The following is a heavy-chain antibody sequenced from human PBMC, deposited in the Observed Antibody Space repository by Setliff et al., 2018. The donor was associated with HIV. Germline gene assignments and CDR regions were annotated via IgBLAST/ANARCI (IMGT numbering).Heavy chain of an antibody. CDR3: ATLQFLDLGGFDP. V-gene: IGHV4-39*01. CDR1: GNSTTSSDYY. Sequence: PSETLSLTCTVSGNSTTSSDYYWGWVRQPPGKGLEWIGDINHSGSTNYNPSLKSRVTISVDTSKNQFSLKLSSLTAADTAVYYCATLQFLDLGGFDPWGQGTLVTVSS. CDR2: INHSGST. D-gene: IGHD3-3*01. J-gene: IGHJ5*02.